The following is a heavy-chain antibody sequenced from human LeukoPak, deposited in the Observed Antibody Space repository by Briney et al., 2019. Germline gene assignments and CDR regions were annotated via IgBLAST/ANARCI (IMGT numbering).Heavy chain of an antibody. CDR3: AKGLTDIVVVPAAMDY. Sequence: PGGSLRLSCAASGFTFSSYAMSWVRQAPGKGLEWVSAISGSGGSTYYADSVKGRFTISRDNSKNTLYLQMNSLRAEDTAVYYCAKGLTDIVVVPAAMDYWGQGTLVTVSS. CDR2: ISGSGGST. J-gene: IGHJ4*02. CDR1: GFTFSSYA. V-gene: IGHV3-23*01. D-gene: IGHD2-2*01.